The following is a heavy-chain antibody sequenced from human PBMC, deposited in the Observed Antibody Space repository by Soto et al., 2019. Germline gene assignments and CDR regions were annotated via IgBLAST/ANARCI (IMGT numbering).Heavy chain of an antibody. CDR1: GGSFSGYY. D-gene: IGHD2-2*02. Sequence: SETLSLTCAVYGGSFSGYYWSWIRQPPGKGLEWIGEINHSGSTNYNPSLKSRVTISVDTSKNQFSLKLSSVTAADTAVYYCARGDCSSTSCYTLDWIDPWGQGTLVTVSS. CDR3: ARGDCSSTSCYTLDWIDP. J-gene: IGHJ5*02. CDR2: INHSGST. V-gene: IGHV4-34*01.